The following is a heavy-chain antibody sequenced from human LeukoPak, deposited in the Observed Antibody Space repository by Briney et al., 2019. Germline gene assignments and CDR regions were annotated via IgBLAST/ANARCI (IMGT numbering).Heavy chain of an antibody. CDR2: INAGNGNI. D-gene: IGHD2-2*01. J-gene: IGHJ6*02. Sequence: ASVKVSCKASGHTPTTYAIHWVRQAPGQGLEWMRWINAGNGNIKYSQKLQGRVTITGDTSASTAYMELSSLRSEDTAVYYCARGYCSSTSCYMDVWGQGTTVT. CDR1: GHTPTTYA. CDR3: ARGYCSSTSCYMDV. V-gene: IGHV1-3*01.